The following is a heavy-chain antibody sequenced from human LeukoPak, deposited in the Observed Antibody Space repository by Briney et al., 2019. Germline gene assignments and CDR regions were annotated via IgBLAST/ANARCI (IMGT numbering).Heavy chain of an antibody. CDR1: GFTFGDYA. Sequence: GGSLRLSCTASGFTFGDYAMNWVRQAPGKGLEWVGFIRSKTYGGTTEYAASVKGRFTISRDDSKSIAYLQMNSLKTEDTAVYYCTRAAEITASALAGFDFWGQGTLVTVSS. V-gene: IGHV3-49*04. D-gene: IGHD6-13*01. CDR2: IRSKTYGGTT. CDR3: TRAAEITASALAGFDF. J-gene: IGHJ4*02.